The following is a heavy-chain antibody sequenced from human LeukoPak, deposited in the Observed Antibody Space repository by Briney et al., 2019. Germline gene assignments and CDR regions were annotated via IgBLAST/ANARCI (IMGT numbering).Heavy chain of an antibody. CDR2: INPNSDYT. CDR3: AVAPGDY. Sequence: ASVKVSCKASAYSFTDYYMHWVRQAPGQGLEWMGWINPNSDYTFYAQKFQGRVTLTRDTSISTVYMELTTLTSDDTALYYCAVAPGDYWGQGTLVSVSA. D-gene: IGHD2-21*01. J-gene: IGHJ4*02. V-gene: IGHV1-2*02. CDR1: AYSFTDYY.